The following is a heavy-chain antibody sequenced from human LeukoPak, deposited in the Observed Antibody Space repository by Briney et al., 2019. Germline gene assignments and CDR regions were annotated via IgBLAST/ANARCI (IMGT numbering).Heavy chain of an antibody. CDR1: GFIFSARA. D-gene: IGHD3-22*01. CDR2: ITASGDST. J-gene: IGHJ6*02. Sequence: GGSLRLSCAASGFIFSARAMTWVRKAPGKGLEWVSSITASGDSTHYADSVKGRFTISRDSTKNTLYLQMNSLRAEDTAVYYSAKDRYDTSVWPYYYAMDVWGQGTTVTVSS. V-gene: IGHV3-23*01. CDR3: AKDRYDTSVWPYYYAMDV.